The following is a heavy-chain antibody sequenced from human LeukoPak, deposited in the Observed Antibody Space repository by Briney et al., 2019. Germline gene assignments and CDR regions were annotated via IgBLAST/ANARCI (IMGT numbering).Heavy chain of an antibody. CDR2: INHSGST. CDR3: ARVRTWFGELLPYGYFDY. Sequence: PSETLSLTCAVYGGSFSGYYWSWIRQPPGEGLEWIGEINHSGSTNYNPSLKSRVTISVDTSKNQFSLKLSSVTAADTAVYYCARVRTWFGELLPYGYFDYWGQGTLVTVSS. D-gene: IGHD3-10*01. V-gene: IGHV4-34*01. CDR1: GGSFSGYY. J-gene: IGHJ4*02.